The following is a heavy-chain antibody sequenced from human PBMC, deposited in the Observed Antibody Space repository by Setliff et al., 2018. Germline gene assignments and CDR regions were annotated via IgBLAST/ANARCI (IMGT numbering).Heavy chain of an antibody. CDR1: GYTFTSYG. J-gene: IGHJ1*01. CDR3: ARAITFGGVIVHAEYFQH. D-gene: IGHD3-16*02. Sequence: ASVKVSCKASGYTFTSYGISWVRQAPGQGLEWMGWISTNNGNPTYAQGFTGRFVFSLDTSVSTAYLQISSLKTEDTAVYYCARAITFGGVIVHAEYFQHWGRGTLVTVSS. CDR2: ISTNNGNP. V-gene: IGHV7-4-1*02.